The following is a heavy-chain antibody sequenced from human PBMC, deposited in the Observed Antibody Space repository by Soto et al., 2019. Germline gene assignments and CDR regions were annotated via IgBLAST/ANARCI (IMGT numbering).Heavy chain of an antibody. CDR2: ISWNSGSI. Sequence: GGSLRLSCAASGFTFDDYAMHWVRQAPGKGLELVSGISWNSGSIGYADSVKGRFTISRDNAKNSLYLHINSLRAEDTALYYWAKDLLEGSGYCFDAFDIWGQGTMVTVSS. J-gene: IGHJ3*02. V-gene: IGHV3-9*01. D-gene: IGHD3-3*01. CDR1: GFTFDDYA. CDR3: AKDLLEGSGYCFDAFDI.